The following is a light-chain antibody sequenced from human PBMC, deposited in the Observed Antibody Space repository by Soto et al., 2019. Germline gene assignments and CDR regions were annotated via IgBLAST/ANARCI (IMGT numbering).Light chain of an antibody. Sequence: QSALTQPASVSGSPGQSITISCTGSSSDVGDYNYVSWYQQHPDKAPKLMIYDVSNRPSGVSDRFSGSKSGNTASLTISGLQAEDEADYYCSSYSGSRTSVLFGGGTKLTVL. CDR2: DVS. CDR3: SSYSGSRTSVL. CDR1: SSDVGDYNY. J-gene: IGLJ2*01. V-gene: IGLV2-14*01.